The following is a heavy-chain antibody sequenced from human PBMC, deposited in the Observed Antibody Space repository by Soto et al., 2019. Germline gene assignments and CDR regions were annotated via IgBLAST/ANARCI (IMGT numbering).Heavy chain of an antibody. CDR3: ARADGREFDYDDVWGTRGDWFDP. J-gene: IGHJ5*02. Sequence: WTWIRQPPGRGLEWMGFLYDGGGSNYSPSLRGRVTMSVDSSTNQFSLNLTSVTAADTAVYYCARADGREFDYDDVWGTRGDWFDPWGQGTLVTVSS. D-gene: IGHD3-16*01. V-gene: IGHV4-59*01. CDR2: LYDGGGS.